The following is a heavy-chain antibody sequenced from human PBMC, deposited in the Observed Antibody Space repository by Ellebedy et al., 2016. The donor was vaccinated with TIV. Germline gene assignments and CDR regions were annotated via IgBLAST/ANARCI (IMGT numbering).Heavy chain of an antibody. J-gene: IGHJ3*02. CDR3: ARGDYYDILTGYYTPPDAFDI. Sequence: AASVKVSCEASGYTFTGYYMHWVRQAPGQGLEWMGWINPNSGGTNYAQKFQGRVTMTRDTSISTAYMELSRLRSDDTAVYYCARGDYYDILTGYYTPPDAFDIWGQGTMVTVSS. CDR1: GYTFTGYY. V-gene: IGHV1-2*02. CDR2: INPNSGGT. D-gene: IGHD3-9*01.